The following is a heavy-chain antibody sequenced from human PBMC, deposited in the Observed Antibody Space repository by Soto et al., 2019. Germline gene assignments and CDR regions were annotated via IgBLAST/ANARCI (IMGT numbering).Heavy chain of an antibody. V-gene: IGHV3-21*01. J-gene: IGHJ4*02. Sequence: PGGSLRLSCAASGFSFSDFSVNWVRQAPGKGLEWVSSINGNGNYIHYTDSVKGRFTISRDNPKNSVHLRMNSLTVEDSAIYYCAKDDVQGSSWFRFPDSWGQGTLVTVSS. CDR3: AKDDVQGSSWFRFPDS. D-gene: IGHD6-13*01. CDR1: GFSFSDFS. CDR2: INGNGNYI.